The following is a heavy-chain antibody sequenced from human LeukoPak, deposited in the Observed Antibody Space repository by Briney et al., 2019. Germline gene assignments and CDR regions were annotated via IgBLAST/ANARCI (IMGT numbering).Heavy chain of an antibody. J-gene: IGHJ4*02. D-gene: IGHD6-19*01. CDR3: ATRDSGWYLDY. V-gene: IGHV4-34*01. Sequence: SETLSLTCAVYGGSFSGYYWSWIRQPPGKGLEWIGEINHSGSTNYNPSLKSPVTISVDKSKNQFSLKLTSVTAADTAVYYCATRDSGWYLDYWGQGTLVTVSS. CDR1: GGSFSGYY. CDR2: INHSGST.